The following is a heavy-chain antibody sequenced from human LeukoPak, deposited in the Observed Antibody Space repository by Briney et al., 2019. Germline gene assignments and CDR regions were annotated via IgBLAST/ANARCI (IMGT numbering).Heavy chain of an antibody. D-gene: IGHD3-16*01. J-gene: IGHJ6*03. V-gene: IGHV4-34*01. Sequence: PSETLSLTCGASGGSFTGYYWSWIRQPPGKGLEWIGEINHSGSINYNPSLKSRVTISVDTSKHQSSLKLSSVTAADTAVYYCARGSYMITSNMDVWGKGTTVTTSS. CDR3: ARGSYMITSNMDV. CDR1: GGSFTGYY. CDR2: INHSGSI.